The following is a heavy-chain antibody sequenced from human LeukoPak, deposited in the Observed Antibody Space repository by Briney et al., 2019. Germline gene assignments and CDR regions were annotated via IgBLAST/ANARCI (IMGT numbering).Heavy chain of an antibody. D-gene: IGHD3-10*01. CDR2: IKQDGSDK. J-gene: IGHJ6*03. CDR3: ARDREWFGDHYYYMDV. V-gene: IGHV3-7*03. CDR1: GFIFSKYW. Sequence: PGGSLRLSCEASGFIFSKYWMAWVRQAPGKGLEWVANIKQDGSDKYYEDSVKGRFNISRDNAKNSVFLQMNSLRAEDTALYYCARDREWFGDHYYYMDVWGKGTTVTVSS.